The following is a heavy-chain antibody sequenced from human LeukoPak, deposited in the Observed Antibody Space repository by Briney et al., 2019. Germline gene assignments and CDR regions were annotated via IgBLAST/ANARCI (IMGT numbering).Heavy chain of an antibody. D-gene: IGHD5-12*01. CDR3: ARGALGYSGYDQTFDY. J-gene: IGHJ4*02. CDR2: ISYDGSNK. CDR1: GFTFSSYS. Sequence: GGSLRLSCAASGFTFSSYSMCWVRQAPGKGLEWVTVISYDGSNKFYTDSVKGRFTISRDNSKNTLYLQMNSLRAEDTAVYYCARGALGYSGYDQTFDYWAQGTLVTVSS. V-gene: IGHV3-30-3*01.